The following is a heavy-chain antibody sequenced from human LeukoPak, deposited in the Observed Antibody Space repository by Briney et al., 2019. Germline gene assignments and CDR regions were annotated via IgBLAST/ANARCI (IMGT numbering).Heavy chain of an antibody. CDR3: ARARDSSWDY. V-gene: IGHV3-7*03. D-gene: IGHD6-13*01. CDR2: IKDDGSEK. CDR1: GFTFSSYW. J-gene: IGHJ4*02. Sequence: GGSLRLSCAASGFTFSSYWMSWVRQAPGKGLEWMANIKDDGSEKYYVDSVKGRFTISRDDAKNSLYLQMNSLRAEDTAVYYCARARDSSWDYWGQGTLVTVSS.